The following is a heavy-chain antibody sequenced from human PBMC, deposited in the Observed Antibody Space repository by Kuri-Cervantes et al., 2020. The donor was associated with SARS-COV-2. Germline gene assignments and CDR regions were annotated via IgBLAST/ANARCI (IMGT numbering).Heavy chain of an antibody. CDR2: FDPEDGET. V-gene: IGHV1-24*01. D-gene: IGHD6-13*01. CDR3: ATTPLAAAGMYYYYYYMDV. CDR1: GYTLTELS. Sequence: ASVKVSCKVSGYTLTELSMRWVRQAPGKGLEWMGGFDPEDGETIYAQKFQGRVTMTEDTSTDTAYTELSSLRSEDTAVYYCATTPLAAAGMYYYYYYMDVWGKGTTVTVSS. J-gene: IGHJ6*03.